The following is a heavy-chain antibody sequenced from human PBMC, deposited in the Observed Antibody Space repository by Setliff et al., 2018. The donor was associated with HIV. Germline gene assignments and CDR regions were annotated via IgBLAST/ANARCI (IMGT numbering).Heavy chain of an antibody. Sequence: SVKVSCKASGGTFSSYTISWVRQAPGQGLEWMGRIIPILGIANYAQKFQGRVTITTDESTSTAYMELSGLRSEDTAVYYCARGMDYYDTSGYYQYYFDYWGQGTLVTVSS. J-gene: IGHJ4*02. CDR3: ARGMDYYDTSGYYQYYFDY. CDR2: IIPILGIA. CDR1: GGTFSSYT. V-gene: IGHV1-69*16. D-gene: IGHD3-22*01.